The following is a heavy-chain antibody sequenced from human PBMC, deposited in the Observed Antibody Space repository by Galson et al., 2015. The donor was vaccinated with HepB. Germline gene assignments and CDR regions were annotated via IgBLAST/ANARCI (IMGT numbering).Heavy chain of an antibody. D-gene: IGHD3-22*01. CDR3: ARVRNSGGYYRYYYYGMDV. Sequence: SVKVSCKASGYTFTSYGISWVRQAPGQGLEWMGWISAYNGNTNYAQKLQGRVTMTTDTSTSTAYMELRSLRSDDTAVYYCARVRNSGGYYRYYYYGMDVWGQGTTVTVSS. CDR1: GYTFTSYG. V-gene: IGHV1-18*04. CDR2: ISAYNGNT. J-gene: IGHJ6*02.